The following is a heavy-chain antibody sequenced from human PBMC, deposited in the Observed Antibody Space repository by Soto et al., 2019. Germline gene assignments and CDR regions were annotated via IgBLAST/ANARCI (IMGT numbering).Heavy chain of an antibody. CDR2: INPNSGGT. Sequence: ASVKVSCNASGYTFTAYYMHWVRQAPGQGLEWMGWINPNSGGTYHAQNFQGRVTMTRDTSTTTAYMELASLRSDDTAVYYCARGGGRGYNELDPWGHGTLVTVSS. J-gene: IGHJ5*02. D-gene: IGHD5-12*01. CDR3: ARGGGRGYNELDP. CDR1: GYTFTAYY. V-gene: IGHV1-2*02.